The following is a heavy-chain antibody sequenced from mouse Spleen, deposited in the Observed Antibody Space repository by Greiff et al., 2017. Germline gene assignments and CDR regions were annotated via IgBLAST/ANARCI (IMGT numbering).Heavy chain of an antibody. CDR2: IDPENGDT. Sequence: EVKLVESGAELVRPGASVKLSCTASGFNIKDDYMHWVKQRPEQGLEWIGWIDPENGDTEYASKFQGKATITADTSSNTAYLQLSSLTSEDTAVYYCTCYSNYYFDYWGQGTTLTVSS. V-gene: IGHV14-4*01. CDR3: TCYSNYYFDY. CDR1: GFNIKDDY. D-gene: IGHD2-5*01. J-gene: IGHJ2*01.